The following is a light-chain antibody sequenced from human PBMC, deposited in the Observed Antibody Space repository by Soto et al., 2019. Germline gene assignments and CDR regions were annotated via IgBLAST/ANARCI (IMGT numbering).Light chain of an antibody. J-gene: IGLJ2*01. CDR2: GNS. V-gene: IGLV1-40*01. Sequence: QSVLTQPPSVSGAPGQRVTISCTGSSSNIGAGYDVHWYQQLPGTAPKLLIYGNSNRPSGVPDRFSGSKSGTSATLDITGLQTGDEADYYCGTWDTRLRSLVFGGGTKLTVL. CDR1: SSNIGAGYD. CDR3: GTWDTRLRSLV.